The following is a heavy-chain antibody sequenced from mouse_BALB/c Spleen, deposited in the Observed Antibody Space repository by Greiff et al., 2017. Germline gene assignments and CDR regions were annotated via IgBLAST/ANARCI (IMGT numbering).Heavy chain of an antibody. D-gene: IGHD2-4*01. Sequence: EVKVVESGGGLVKPGGSLKLSCAASGFTFSSYAMSWVRQTPEKRLEWVASISSGGSTYYPDSVKGRFTISRDNARNILYLQMSSLRSEDTAMYYCAREERSTMTSFAYWGQGTLVTVSA. CDR3: AREERSTMTSFAY. V-gene: IGHV5-6-5*01. CDR2: ISSGGST. CDR1: GFTFSSYA. J-gene: IGHJ3*01.